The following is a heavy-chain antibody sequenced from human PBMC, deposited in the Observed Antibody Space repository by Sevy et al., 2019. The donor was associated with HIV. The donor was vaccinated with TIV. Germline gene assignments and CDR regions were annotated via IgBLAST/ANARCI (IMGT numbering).Heavy chain of an antibody. D-gene: IGHD6-19*01. CDR2: INPKSGGT. J-gene: IGHJ3*01. Sequence: ASVKVSCKASGYTFTGHYMHWVRQAPGQGLEWMGRINPKSGGTNYAQKFQGRVTMTRDTSIITAYMELSSLRSDDTAEYYCARADNIGWSTLDAFDLWGQGTMVTVSS. V-gene: IGHV1-2*06. CDR3: ARADNIGWSTLDAFDL. CDR1: GYTFTGHY.